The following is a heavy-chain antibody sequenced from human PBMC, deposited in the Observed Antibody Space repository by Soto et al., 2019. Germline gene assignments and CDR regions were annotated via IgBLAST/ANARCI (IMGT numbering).Heavy chain of an antibody. CDR1: GYTFTSYY. V-gene: IGHV1-46*01. J-gene: IGHJ6*02. CDR2: INPSGGST. Sequence: ASVKVSCKXSGYTFTSYYMHWVRQAPGQGLEWMGIINPSGGSTSYAQKFQGRVTMTRDTSTSTVYMELSSLRSEDTAVYYCAREYGGNSNYYYYYGMDVWGQGTTVTVSS. D-gene: IGHD2-21*02. CDR3: AREYGGNSNYYYYYGMDV.